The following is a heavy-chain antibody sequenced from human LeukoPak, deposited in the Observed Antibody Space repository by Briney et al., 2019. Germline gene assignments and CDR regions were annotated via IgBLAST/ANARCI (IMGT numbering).Heavy chain of an antibody. V-gene: IGHV1-18*01. CDR2: IRPYDDNT. CDR1: GYTFTSHG. J-gene: IGHJ5*02. D-gene: IGHD3-3*01. Sequence: ASVKVSCKASGYTFTSHGISWVRQATGQGLEWMGWIRPYDDNTNYAQKLQGRVTMTTNTSTSTAYMELRSLRSDDTAVYYCARGPYDFWSGSPRSFDPWGQGTLVTVSS. CDR3: ARGPYDFWSGSPRSFDP.